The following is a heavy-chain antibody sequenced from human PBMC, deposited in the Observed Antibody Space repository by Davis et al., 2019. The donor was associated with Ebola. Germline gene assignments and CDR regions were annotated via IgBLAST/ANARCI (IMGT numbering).Heavy chain of an antibody. J-gene: IGHJ5*02. V-gene: IGHV3-21*01. CDR1: GFTFSSYS. Sequence: PGGSLRLSCAASGFTFSSYSMNWVRQAPGKGLEWVSSISSSSSYIYYADSVKGRFTISRDNAKNSLYLQMNSLRAEDTAVYYCARGMTTVTTGWFDPWGQGTLVTVSS. D-gene: IGHD4-17*01. CDR3: ARGMTTVTTGWFDP. CDR2: ISSSSSYI.